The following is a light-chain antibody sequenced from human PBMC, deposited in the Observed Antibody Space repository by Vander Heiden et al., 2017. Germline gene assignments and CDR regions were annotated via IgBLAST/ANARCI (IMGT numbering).Light chain of an antibody. V-gene: IGLV1-47*01. CDR1: SFNVGSNS. CDR2: RDF. Sequence: QSVLTQPPSASGTPGQRVTISCSGSSFNVGSNSVYWYQHLPGPAPKLLIYRDFQRPSGVPDRFSASKSGTSASLAISGLRSEDEAHYYCAAWDDSLSVVFGGGTKLTVL. J-gene: IGLJ2*01. CDR3: AAWDDSLSVV.